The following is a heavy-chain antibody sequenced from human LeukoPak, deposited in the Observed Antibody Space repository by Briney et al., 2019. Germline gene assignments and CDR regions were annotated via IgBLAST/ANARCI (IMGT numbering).Heavy chain of an antibody. J-gene: IGHJ4*02. D-gene: IGHD5-24*01. CDR2: VYVGGAT. Sequence: TGGSLRLSCAASGFTVSSNYMSWVRQAPGKGLEWVSVVYVGGATYYADSVKGRFTISRENSEKKLYLQMKSLRAEDTAVYYCARGDGYNFFDYWGQGTLVTVSS. V-gene: IGHV3-53*01. CDR1: GFTVSSNY. CDR3: ARGDGYNFFDY.